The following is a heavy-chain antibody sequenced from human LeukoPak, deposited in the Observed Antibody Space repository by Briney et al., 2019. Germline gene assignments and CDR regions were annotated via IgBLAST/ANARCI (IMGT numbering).Heavy chain of an antibody. CDR2: IYYSGST. Sequence: SQTLSPTCTVSGGSISSGGYYWSWIRQHPGKGLEWIGYIYYSGSTYYNPSLKSRVTISVDTSKNQFSLKLSSVTAADTAVYYCARGGTTVTTLGWFDPWGQGTLVTVSS. D-gene: IGHD4-17*01. CDR1: GGSISSGGYY. V-gene: IGHV4-31*03. J-gene: IGHJ5*02. CDR3: ARGGTTVTTLGWFDP.